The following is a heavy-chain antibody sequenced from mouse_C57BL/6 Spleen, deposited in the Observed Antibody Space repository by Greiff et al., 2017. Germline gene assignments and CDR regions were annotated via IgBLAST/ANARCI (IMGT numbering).Heavy chain of an antibody. CDR2: IHPNSGST. D-gene: IGHD1-1*01. V-gene: IGHV1-64*01. CDR3: ARGGGSSYDWYFDV. Sequence: QVQLQQPGAELVKPGASVKLSCKASGYTFTSYWMHWVKQRPGQGLEWIGMIHPNSGSTNYNEKFKSKATLTVDKSSSTAYMQLSSLTSEDSAVXYCARGGGSSYDWYFDVWGTGTTVTVSS. CDR1: GYTFTSYW. J-gene: IGHJ1*03.